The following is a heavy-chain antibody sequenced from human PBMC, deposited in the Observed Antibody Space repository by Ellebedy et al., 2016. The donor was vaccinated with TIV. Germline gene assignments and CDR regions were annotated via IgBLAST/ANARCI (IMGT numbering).Heavy chain of an antibody. CDR3: ARHAGGVAVPSAEDY. D-gene: IGHD2-2*01. J-gene: IGHJ4*02. CDR1: GYSFENYW. Sequence: GESLKISXKGSGYSFENYWIGWVRQMPGKGLEWMGIIHPIDSDTKYSPSFQGHVTISVDRSINTAYLQWSSLRASDTAIYYCARHAGGVAVPSAEDYWGQGTLVTVSS. V-gene: IGHV5-51*01. CDR2: IHPIDSDT.